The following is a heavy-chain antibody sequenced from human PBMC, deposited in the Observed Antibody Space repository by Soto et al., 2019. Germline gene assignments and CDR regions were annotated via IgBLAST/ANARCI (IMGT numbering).Heavy chain of an antibody. D-gene: IGHD6-6*01. J-gene: IGHJ5*02. CDR1: GFTFSSYA. CDR3: AKEQEYSSSSGPNWFDP. Sequence: EVQLLESGGGLVQPGGSLRLSCAASGFTFSSYAMSWVRQAPGKGLEWVSAISGSGGSTYYADSVKGRFTISRDNSKNTLYLQMISLRAEDTAVYYCAKEQEYSSSSGPNWFDPWGQGTLVTVSS. CDR2: ISGSGGST. V-gene: IGHV3-23*01.